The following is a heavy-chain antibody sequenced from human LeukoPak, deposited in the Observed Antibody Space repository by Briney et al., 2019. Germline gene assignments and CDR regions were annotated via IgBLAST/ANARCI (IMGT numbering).Heavy chain of an antibody. CDR2: ISYDGNNK. J-gene: IGHJ4*02. CDR3: ARERSDSSSWYVFDY. CDR1: GFTFSSYG. Sequence: GGSLRLSCAASGFTFSSYGMHWVRQAPSKGLEWVASISYDGNNKYYADSVKGRFTISRDDSKNTLYLQMNSLRAEDTAVLYCARERSDSSSWYVFDYWGQGTLVTVSS. D-gene: IGHD6-13*01. V-gene: IGHV3-30*03.